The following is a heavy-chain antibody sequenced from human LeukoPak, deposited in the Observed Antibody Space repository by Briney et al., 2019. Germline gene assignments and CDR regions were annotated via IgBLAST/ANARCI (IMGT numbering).Heavy chain of an antibody. J-gene: IGHJ1*01. CDR3: ARHAPPYYYGSGSYYNAKYFQH. Sequence: SETLSLTCTVSGGSISSYYWSWIRQPPGKGLKWIGYIYYSGSTNYNPSLKSRVTISVDTSKNQFSLKLSSVTAADTAVYYCARHAPPYYYGSGSYYNAKYFQHWGQGTLVTVSS. CDR1: GGSISSYY. D-gene: IGHD3-10*01. V-gene: IGHV4-59*01. CDR2: IYYSGST.